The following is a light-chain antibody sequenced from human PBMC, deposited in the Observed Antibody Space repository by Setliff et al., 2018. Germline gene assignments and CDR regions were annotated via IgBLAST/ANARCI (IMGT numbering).Light chain of an antibody. CDR2: EVS. J-gene: IGLJ1*01. V-gene: IGLV2-11*01. Sequence: QSALTQPRSVSGSPGQSVTISCTGTSSDVGGYNYVSWYQQHPGKAPKLMIYEVSKRPSGAPDRFSGSKSGNTASLIISGLQAEDEADYYCCSYAGSYTFYVFGTGTKV. CDR3: CSYAGSYTFYV. CDR1: SSDVGGYNY.